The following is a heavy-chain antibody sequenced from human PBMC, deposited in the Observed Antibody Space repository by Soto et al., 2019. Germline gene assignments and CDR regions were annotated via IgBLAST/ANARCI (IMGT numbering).Heavy chain of an antibody. V-gene: IGHV4-59*01. CDR3: ARGGTLVNFNY. J-gene: IGHJ4*02. CDR2: IYYSGST. D-gene: IGHD6-13*01. CDR1: GGSISSYY. Sequence: SETLSLTCAVSGGSISSYYWSWIRQPPGKGLEWIGYIYYSGSTNYNPSLKSRVTISVDTSKNQFSLRLSSVTAADTAVYYCARGGTLVNFNYWGQGTLVTVSS.